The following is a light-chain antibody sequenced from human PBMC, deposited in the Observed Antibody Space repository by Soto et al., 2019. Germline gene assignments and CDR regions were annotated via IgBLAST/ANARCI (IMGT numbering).Light chain of an antibody. J-gene: IGKJ3*01. CDR2: STS. CDR1: QSVSSSY. V-gene: IGKV3-20*01. Sequence: EIVLTQSPGTLSLSPGERATLSCRASQSVSSSYLAWYQQKPGQAPRLLIYSTSSRATGIPDRFSGGGSGTDFTFTISRLEPEDFAVYYCQQYGSSPPITFGPGTKVDIK. CDR3: QQYGSSPPIT.